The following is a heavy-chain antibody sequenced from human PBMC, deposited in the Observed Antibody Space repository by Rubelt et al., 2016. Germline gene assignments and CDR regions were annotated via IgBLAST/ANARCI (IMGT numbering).Heavy chain of an antibody. Sequence: QEQLQQWGAGLLKPSETLSLTCVDYGGPLSGYYWSWLRQSPGEALEWIGEINHIGGTNYNPSLKSRVTISVDTSKSQFSLKLTSVTAADMAVYYCANSMNWGADYWGQGTLVTVSS. D-gene: IGHD7-27*01. CDR3: ANSMNWGADY. CDR1: GGPLSGYY. J-gene: IGHJ4*02. V-gene: IGHV4-34*01. CDR2: INHIGGT.